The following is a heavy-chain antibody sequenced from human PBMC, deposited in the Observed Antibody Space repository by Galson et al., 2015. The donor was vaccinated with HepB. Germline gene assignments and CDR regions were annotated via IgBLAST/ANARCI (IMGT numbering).Heavy chain of an antibody. J-gene: IGHJ6*02. V-gene: IGHV4-30-4*01. Sequence: TLSLTCTVSGGSISSGDYYWSWIRQPPGKGLEWIGYIYYSGSTYYNPSLKSRVTISVDTSKNQFSLKLSSVTAADTAVYYCARGWGDYDYYYGMDVWGQGTTVTVSS. CDR3: ARGWGDYDYYYGMDV. CDR2: IYYSGST. D-gene: IGHD2-21*02. CDR1: GGSISSGDYY.